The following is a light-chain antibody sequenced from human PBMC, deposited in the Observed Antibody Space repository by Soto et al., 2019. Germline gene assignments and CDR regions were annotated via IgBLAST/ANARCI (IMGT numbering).Light chain of an antibody. CDR1: QNITTY. Sequence: EIQVTQSPSSLSASVGDRVTITCRASQNITTYLHWYQQRPGKPPKLLIHTASTLQSGVPSRFSGSGSGTDFILTISSLQPEDFATYYCQQTSSTLDSFGQGTKLEIK. J-gene: IGKJ2*03. V-gene: IGKV1-39*01. CDR2: TAS. CDR3: QQTSSTLDS.